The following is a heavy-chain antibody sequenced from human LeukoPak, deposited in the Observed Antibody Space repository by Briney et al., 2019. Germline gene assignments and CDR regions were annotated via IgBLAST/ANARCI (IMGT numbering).Heavy chain of an antibody. Sequence: ASVKVSCKASGYTFSTYDVTWLRHSTGQGLEWMGSMNPKSGLTGYAQKFQDRVTITANTSLATTYMELSGLTTEDTGIYYCARGRLGGWDTFGKWYFDLWGRGTLVTVSS. J-gene: IGHJ2*01. CDR1: GYTFSTYD. D-gene: IGHD3-10*01. CDR2: MNPKSGLT. V-gene: IGHV1-8*03. CDR3: ARGRLGGWDTFGKWYFDL.